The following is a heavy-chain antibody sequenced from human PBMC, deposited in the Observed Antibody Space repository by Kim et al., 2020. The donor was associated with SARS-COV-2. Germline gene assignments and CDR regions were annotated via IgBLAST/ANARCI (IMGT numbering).Heavy chain of an antibody. V-gene: IGHV3-43*01. CDR3: AKATAPLVATAMAGFDY. J-gene: IGHJ4*02. Sequence: GGSLRLSCVASGFTFDDYTIHWIRQAPGKSLEWVSLIIWDGSTTYYAASVPGRFTVARDNSRNSLSLQMNSLTNEDTALYYCAKATAPLVATAMAGFDYLGQGTLVTASP. CDR2: IIWDGSTT. CDR1: GFTFDDYT. D-gene: IGHD2-21*02.